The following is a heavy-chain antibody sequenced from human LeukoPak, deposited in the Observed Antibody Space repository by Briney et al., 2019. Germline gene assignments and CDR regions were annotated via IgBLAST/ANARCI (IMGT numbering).Heavy chain of an antibody. Sequence: SETLSLTCSVSGGSMNSYYWSWIRQSPGKGLEWIGYIYYSGSTNYNPSLKSRVTISVDTSKNQFSLKLSSVTTADTAVYYCARSVVTLYWYFDLWGRGTLVTVSS. CDR1: GGSMNSYY. J-gene: IGHJ2*01. CDR2: IYYSGST. V-gene: IGHV4-59*01. D-gene: IGHD4-23*01. CDR3: ARSVVTLYWYFDL.